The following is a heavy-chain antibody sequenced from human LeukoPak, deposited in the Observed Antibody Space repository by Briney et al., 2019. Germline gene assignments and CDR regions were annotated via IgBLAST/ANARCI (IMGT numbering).Heavy chain of an antibody. CDR2: IYHSGST. J-gene: IGHJ4*02. V-gene: IGHV4-30-2*01. D-gene: IGHD3-3*01. Sequence: SETLSLTCTVSGGSISSGGYYWSWIRQPPGKGLEWIGYIYHSGSTYYNPSLKSRVTISVDRSKNQFSLKLSSVTAADTAVYYCARSVSFTIFGVAPSSQFDYWGQGTLVTVSS. CDR1: GGSISSGGYY. CDR3: ARSVSFTIFGVAPSSQFDY.